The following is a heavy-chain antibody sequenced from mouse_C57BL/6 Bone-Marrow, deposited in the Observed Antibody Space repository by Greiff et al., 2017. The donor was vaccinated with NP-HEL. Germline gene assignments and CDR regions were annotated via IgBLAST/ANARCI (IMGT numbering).Heavy chain of an antibody. D-gene: IGHD2-4*01. J-gene: IGHJ3*01. CDR1: GYSITSGYY. CDR2: ISYDGSN. V-gene: IGHV3-6*01. CDR3: ANDYVRAY. Sequence: DVQLQESGPGLVKPSQSLSLTCSVTGYSITSGYYWNWIRQFPGNKLEWMGYISYDGSNNYNPSLKNRISITRDTSKNQFFLKLNSVTTEDTATYYCANDYVRAYWGQGTLVTVSA.